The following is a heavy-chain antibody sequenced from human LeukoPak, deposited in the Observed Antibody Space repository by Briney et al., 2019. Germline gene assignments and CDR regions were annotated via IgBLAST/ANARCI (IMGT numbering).Heavy chain of an antibody. D-gene: IGHD3-10*01. J-gene: IGHJ4*02. V-gene: IGHV3-11*01. CDR3: ARGYGSGSYPDY. CDR1: GFTFSDNY. Sequence: GESLRLSCAASGFTFSDNYMSWIRQAPGKGLEWVSYISSIGSTIYYADSVKGRFTISRDNAKNSLYLQMNSLRAEDTAVYYCARGYGSGSYPDYWGQGTLVTVSS. CDR2: ISSIGSTI.